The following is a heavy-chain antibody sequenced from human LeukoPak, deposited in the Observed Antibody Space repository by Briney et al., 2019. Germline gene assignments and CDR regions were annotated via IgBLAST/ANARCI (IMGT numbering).Heavy chain of an antibody. CDR3: AKDSTYYDSSGYSSATNYFDY. CDR2: ISGSGGST. D-gene: IGHD3-22*01. V-gene: IGHV3-23*01. CDR1: GFTFSSYA. J-gene: IGHJ4*02. Sequence: GGSLRLSCAASGFTFSSYAMSWVRQAPGKGLEWVSAISGSGGSTYYADPVKGRFTISRDNSKNTLYLQMNSLRAEDTAVYYCAKDSTYYDSSGYSSATNYFDYWGQGTLVTVSS.